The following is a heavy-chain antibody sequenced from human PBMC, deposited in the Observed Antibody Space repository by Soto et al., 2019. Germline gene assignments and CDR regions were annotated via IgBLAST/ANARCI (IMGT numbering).Heavy chain of an antibody. CDR1: GFTFSSYS. Sequence: GGSLRLSCAASGFTFSSYSMNWVRQAPGKGLEWVSYISSSSSTIYYADSVKGRFTISRDNAKNSLYLQMNSLRAEDTAVYYCARSGRITMVRGVIAGYYGMDVWGQGTTVTVSS. J-gene: IGHJ6*02. V-gene: IGHV3-48*01. CDR3: ARSGRITMVRGVIAGYYGMDV. CDR2: ISSSSSTI. D-gene: IGHD3-10*01.